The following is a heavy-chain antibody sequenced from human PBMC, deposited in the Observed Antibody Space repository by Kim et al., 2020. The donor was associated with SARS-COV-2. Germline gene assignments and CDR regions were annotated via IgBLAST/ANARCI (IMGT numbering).Heavy chain of an antibody. CDR3: ARGLYTGAWFDP. Sequence: GESLKISCRGSGYNFGNFWIGWVRQMPGKGLEWMGTIYPGDSETIYNPSFQGHITISADKSIITAYLQWNSLKTSDSAVYFCARGLYTGAWFDPWGQGTL. V-gene: IGHV5-51*01. CDR2: IYPGDSET. CDR1: GYNFGNFW. D-gene: IGHD1-26*01. J-gene: IGHJ5*02.